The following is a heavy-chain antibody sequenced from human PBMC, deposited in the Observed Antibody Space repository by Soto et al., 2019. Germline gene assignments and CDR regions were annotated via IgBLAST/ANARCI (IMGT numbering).Heavy chain of an antibody. J-gene: IGHJ4*02. CDR1: GFTFSSYA. D-gene: IGHD3-3*01. CDR2: ISGSGGST. V-gene: IGHV3-23*01. Sequence: PGGSLRLSCAASGFTFSSYAMSWVRQAPGKGLEWVSAISGSGGSTYYADSVKGRFTISRDNSKNTLYLQMNSLRAEDTAVYYCAKPSLRFLEWYFSSLYYFDYWGQGTLVTVSS. CDR3: AKPSLRFLEWYFSSLYYFDY.